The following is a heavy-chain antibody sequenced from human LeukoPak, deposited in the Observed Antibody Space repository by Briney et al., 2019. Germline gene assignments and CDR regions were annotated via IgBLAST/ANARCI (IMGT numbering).Heavy chain of an antibody. Sequence: GRSLRLSCAASGFTFSSYGMHWVRQAPGKGLEWVAVISYDGSNKYYADSVKGRFTISRHNSKNTLYLQMNSLRAEDTAVYYCARFSSGWYPYFDYWGQGTLVTVSS. CDR2: ISYDGSNK. D-gene: IGHD6-19*01. J-gene: IGHJ4*02. CDR3: ARFSSGWYPYFDY. CDR1: GFTFSSYG. V-gene: IGHV3-30*03.